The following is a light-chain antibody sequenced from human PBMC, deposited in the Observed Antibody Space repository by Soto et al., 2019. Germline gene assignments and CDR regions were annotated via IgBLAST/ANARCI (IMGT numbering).Light chain of an antibody. CDR2: GAS. Sequence: IVMTQSPATLAMSPGERATLSCRASQSISSKVAWYQQKPGQAPRLLIYGASTRATGVPAGFSGSGSGTEFTLSISSLQSEHFAVYYCQQYNSWPLTFGGGTKVDI. V-gene: IGKV3-15*01. CDR1: QSISSK. CDR3: QQYNSWPLT. J-gene: IGKJ4*01.